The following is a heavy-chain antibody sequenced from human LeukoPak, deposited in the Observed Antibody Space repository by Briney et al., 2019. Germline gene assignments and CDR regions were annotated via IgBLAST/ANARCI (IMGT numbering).Heavy chain of an antibody. D-gene: IGHD6-19*01. CDR2: ISSSSSYI. CDR3: AKDRGSSGWYQTEAFDY. Sequence: GGSLRLSCAASGFTFSSYSMNWVRQAPGKGLEWVSSISSSSSYIYYADSVKGRFTISRDNAKNSLYLQMNSLRAEDTAVYYCAKDRGSSGWYQTEAFDYWDQGTLVTVSS. J-gene: IGHJ4*02. V-gene: IGHV3-21*01. CDR1: GFTFSSYS.